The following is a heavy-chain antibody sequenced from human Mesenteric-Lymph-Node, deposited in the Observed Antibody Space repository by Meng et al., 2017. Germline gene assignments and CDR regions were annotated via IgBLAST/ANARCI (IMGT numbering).Heavy chain of an antibody. CDR2: IKHDGSEK. CDR3: AKDEAGSYYYYGMDV. D-gene: IGHD1-1*01. J-gene: IGHJ6*02. Sequence: GGSLRLSCAASGFTFSSYWMTWVRQAPGKGLEWVANIKHDGSEKYYVDSVKGRFTISRDNAKNSLYLQMNNLRGEDTAIYYCAKDEAGSYYYYGMDVWGQGNTVTVAS. CDR1: GFTFSSYW. V-gene: IGHV3-7*03.